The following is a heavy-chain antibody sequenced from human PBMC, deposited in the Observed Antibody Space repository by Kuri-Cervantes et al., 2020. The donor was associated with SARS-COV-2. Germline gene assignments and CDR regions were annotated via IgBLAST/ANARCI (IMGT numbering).Heavy chain of an antibody. CDR2: ISSSSSYI. CDR3: ARDYLKCTNGVCYPNWYFDL. CDR1: GFTFSSYS. Sequence: GGSRRLSCAASGFTFSSYSMNWVRQAPGKGLEWVSSISSSSSYIYYADSVKGRFTISRDNSKNTLYLQMNSLRAEDTAVYYCARDYLKCTNGVCYPNWYFDLWGRGNLVTVSS. D-gene: IGHD2-8*01. J-gene: IGHJ2*01. V-gene: IGHV3-21*01.